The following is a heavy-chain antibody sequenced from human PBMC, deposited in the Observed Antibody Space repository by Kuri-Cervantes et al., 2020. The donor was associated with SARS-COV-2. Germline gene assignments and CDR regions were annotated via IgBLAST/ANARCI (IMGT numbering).Heavy chain of an antibody. V-gene: IGHV1-2*02. CDR1: GYTFTGYY. CDR2: INPNSGGT. Sequence: ASVKVSCKASGYTFTGYYMHWVRQAPGQGLEWMGWINPNSGGTNYAQKFQGRVTMTRDTSISTAYMELSRLRSDDTAVYYCARERSDYYDSRPDYWGQGTLVTVSS. CDR3: ARERSDYYDSRPDY. D-gene: IGHD3-22*01. J-gene: IGHJ4*02.